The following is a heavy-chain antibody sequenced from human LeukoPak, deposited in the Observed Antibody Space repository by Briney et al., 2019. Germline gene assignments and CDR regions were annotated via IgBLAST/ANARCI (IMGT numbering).Heavy chain of an antibody. Sequence: ASVKVSYKASCYTFTSYGISWVRQAPGQGLEWMGWITGYNANAKYAQNLQGRGTMTTDTSTSTAYMDLRSLRSDDTAVYYCARVYYYDSSGHNWFDPWGQGTLVTVSS. CDR2: ITGYNANA. D-gene: IGHD3-22*01. CDR3: ARVYYYDSSGHNWFDP. J-gene: IGHJ5*02. V-gene: IGHV1-18*01. CDR1: CYTFTSYG.